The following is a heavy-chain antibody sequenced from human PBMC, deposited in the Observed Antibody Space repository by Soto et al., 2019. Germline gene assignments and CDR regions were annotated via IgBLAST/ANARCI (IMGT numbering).Heavy chain of an antibody. CDR3: ASPPYGSGSYHRRFDY. CDR1: GGSFSGYY. J-gene: IGHJ4*02. V-gene: IGHV4-34*01. CDR2: INHSGST. D-gene: IGHD3-10*01. Sequence: SETLSLTCAVYGGSFSGYYWSWIRQPPGKGLEWIGEINHSGSTNYNPSLKSRVTISVDTSKNQFSLKLSSVTAADTAVYYCASPPYGSGSYHRRFDYRGQGTLVTVSS.